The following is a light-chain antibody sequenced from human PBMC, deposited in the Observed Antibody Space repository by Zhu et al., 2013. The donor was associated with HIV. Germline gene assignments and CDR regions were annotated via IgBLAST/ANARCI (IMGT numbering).Light chain of an antibody. V-gene: IGLV2-23*02. Sequence: QSALTQPASVSGSPGQSITISCTGTSSDVGGYNYVSWYQQHPGKVPKLIIFEVNKRPSGVSNRFSGSKSGNTASLTISGLQAEDEADYYCCSYAGSATWVFGGGTKLTVL. CDR2: EVN. J-gene: IGLJ3*02. CDR1: SSDVGGYNY. CDR3: CSYAGSATWV.